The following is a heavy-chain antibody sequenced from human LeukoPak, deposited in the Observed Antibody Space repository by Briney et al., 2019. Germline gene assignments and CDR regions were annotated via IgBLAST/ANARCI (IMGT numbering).Heavy chain of an antibody. CDR3: ARDPPYDSSGYLFDY. V-gene: IGHV1-46*01. Sequence: ASVKVSCKASGYTFTSYGISWVRQAPGQGLEWMGIINTRGGSTSYAQKFQGRVTMTRDTSTSTVYMELSSLRSEDTAVYYCARDPPYDSSGYLFDYWGQGTLVTVSS. J-gene: IGHJ4*02. CDR1: GYTFTSYG. D-gene: IGHD3-22*01. CDR2: INTRGGST.